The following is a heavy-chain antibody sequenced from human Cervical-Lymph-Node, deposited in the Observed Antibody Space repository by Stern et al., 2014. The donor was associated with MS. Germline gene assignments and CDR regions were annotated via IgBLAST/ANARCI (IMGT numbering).Heavy chain of an antibody. CDR1: GGSISSYY. CDR3: ARGATQAFDP. J-gene: IGHJ5*02. V-gene: IGHV4-59*01. CDR2: IYYSGST. Sequence: QVQLQESGPGLVKPSETLSLTCTVSGGSISSYYWSWIRQPPGKGLEWIGYIYYSGSTKYNPSLKSRVTISVKKSKNTFYLKMSSVTAADTAVYYCARGATQAFDPWGQGTLVTVSS.